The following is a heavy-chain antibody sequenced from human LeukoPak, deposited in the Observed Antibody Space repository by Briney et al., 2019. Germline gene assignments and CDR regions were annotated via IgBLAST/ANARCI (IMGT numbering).Heavy chain of an antibody. CDR1: GYTFIGNY. D-gene: IGHD5-24*01. V-gene: IGHV1-2*02. CDR3: AREEMDSNSLDH. CDR2: INPNTGAT. Sequence: GASVKVSCKASGYTFIGNYIHWVRQAPGQGLGWMGWINPNTGATNYVQMFQGRVTMTRDTSISIGYMDLTRLTSDDSAVYYCAREEMDSNSLDHWGQGNLVTVSS. J-gene: IGHJ4*02.